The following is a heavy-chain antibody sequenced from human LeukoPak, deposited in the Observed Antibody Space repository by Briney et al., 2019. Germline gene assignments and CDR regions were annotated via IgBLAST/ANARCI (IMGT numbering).Heavy chain of an antibody. V-gene: IGHV3-23*01. J-gene: IGHJ4*02. CDR3: AKAFGRATYDF. CDR1: GFTFSSHT. Sequence: GGSLRLSCAASGFTFSSHTMGWVRQAPGKGLEWVSGISGSGVNTYYADSVKGRFTISRDNSKNTLCLQMDSLRAEDTAVYYCAKAFGRATYDFWGQGILVTVSS. D-gene: IGHD1-26*01. CDR2: ISGSGVNT.